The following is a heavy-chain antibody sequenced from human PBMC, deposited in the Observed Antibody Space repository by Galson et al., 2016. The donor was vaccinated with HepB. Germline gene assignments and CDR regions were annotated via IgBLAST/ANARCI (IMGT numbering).Heavy chain of an antibody. J-gene: IGHJ4*02. CDR1: GFNFSTFG. CDR3: AGGDYFDSALDN. Sequence: SLRLSCATSGFNFSTFGMHWVRQAPGKGLEWVAVIWFDGSRKSYADSVKGRFTVSRDNSKSTLYLQMNSLRVEDTAVYYCAGGDYFDSALDNWGQGTRVTASS. D-gene: IGHD3-22*01. CDR2: IWFDGSRK. V-gene: IGHV3-33*01.